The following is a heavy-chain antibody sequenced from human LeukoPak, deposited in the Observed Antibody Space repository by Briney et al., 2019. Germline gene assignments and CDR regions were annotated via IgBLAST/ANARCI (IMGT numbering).Heavy chain of an antibody. CDR3: ARFGQKVATAVGY. V-gene: IGHV1-2*02. CDR1: GYTFTGYY. D-gene: IGHD5-12*01. J-gene: IGHJ4*02. Sequence: AASVKVSCKASGYTFTGYYMHWVRQAPGQGLEWMGWINPNSGGTNYAQKFQGRVTMTRDTSISTAYMELSRLRSDDTAVYYCARFGQKVATAVGYWGQGTLVTVSS. CDR2: INPNSGGT.